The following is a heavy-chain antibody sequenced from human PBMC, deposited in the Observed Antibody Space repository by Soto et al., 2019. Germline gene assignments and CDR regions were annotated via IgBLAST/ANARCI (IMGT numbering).Heavy chain of an antibody. CDR2: IIPIFGTA. CDR1: GGTFSRHA. Sequence: QVQLVQSGAEVRKPGSSVKVSCKASGGTFSRHAISWVRQAPGQGLEWMGGIIPIFGTANHAQKFQGRVTIIADESTSTVDIELSSLRSEDTAMYYCARGWGYDSNDYYYAYWGQGNLVIVSS. CDR3: ARGWGYDSNDYYYAY. D-gene: IGHD3-22*01. V-gene: IGHV1-69*01. J-gene: IGHJ4*02.